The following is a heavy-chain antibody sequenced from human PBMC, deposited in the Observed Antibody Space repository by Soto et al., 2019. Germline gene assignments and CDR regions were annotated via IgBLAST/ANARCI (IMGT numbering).Heavy chain of an antibody. J-gene: IGHJ4*02. D-gene: IGHD1-1*01. Sequence: QVQLVESGGGVVQPWRSLRLSCAATGFMFPKHGMQSVLQAPGKGLEWVAVIWSDGNKRYYADSVKGRFTVSRDTSNNTLYLQRNRLRAENKAMYYCVRGDNCSGEASDYWGQGTLVTVSS. CDR1: GFMFPKHG. CDR2: IWSDGNKR. V-gene: IGHV3-33*01. CDR3: VRGDNCSGEASDY.